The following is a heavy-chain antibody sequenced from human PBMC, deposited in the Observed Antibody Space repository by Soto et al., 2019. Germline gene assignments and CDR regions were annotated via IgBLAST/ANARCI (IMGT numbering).Heavy chain of an antibody. Sequence: QVQLVQSGAEVKKPGSSVKVSCKASGGTFSSYAISWVRQAPGQGLEWMGGIIPIFGTANYAQKFQGRVTXXAXDXRSTAYMELSSLRSEDTAVYYCARALVPAAIFGMDVWGQGTTVTVSS. CDR3: ARALVPAAIFGMDV. V-gene: IGHV1-69*12. D-gene: IGHD2-2*02. CDR2: IIPIFGTA. J-gene: IGHJ6*02. CDR1: GGTFSSYA.